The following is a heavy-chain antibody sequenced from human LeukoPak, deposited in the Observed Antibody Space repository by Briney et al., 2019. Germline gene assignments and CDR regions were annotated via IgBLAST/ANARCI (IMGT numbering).Heavy chain of an antibody. V-gene: IGHV3-66*01. Sequence: GGSLRLSCAASGFTVSSNYMSWVRQAPGTGLEWVSVIYSGGSTYYADSVKGRFTISRDNSKNTLYLQMNSLRAEDTAVYYCARGDPAYGSGSFDYWGQGTLVTVSS. CDR2: IYSGGST. D-gene: IGHD3-10*01. CDR3: ARGDPAYGSGSFDY. CDR1: GFTVSSNY. J-gene: IGHJ4*02.